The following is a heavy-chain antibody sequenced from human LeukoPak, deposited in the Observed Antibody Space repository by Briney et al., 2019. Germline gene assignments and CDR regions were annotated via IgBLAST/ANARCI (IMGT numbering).Heavy chain of an antibody. D-gene: IGHD3-9*01. CDR2: ISYDGSNK. CDR1: GFTFSSYA. V-gene: IGHV3-30-3*02. CDR3: AKTRGYFDSLSPPGY. Sequence: GGSLRLSCAASGFTFSSYAMHWVRQAPGKGLEWVAVISYDGSNKYYADFVKGRFTISRDNSKNTLYLQMNSLRAEDTAVYYCAKTRGYFDSLSPPGYWGQGTLVTVSS. J-gene: IGHJ4*02.